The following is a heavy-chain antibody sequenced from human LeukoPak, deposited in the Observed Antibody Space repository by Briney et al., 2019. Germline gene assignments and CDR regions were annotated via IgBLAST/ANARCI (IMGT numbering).Heavy chain of an antibody. CDR2: IIPIFGTA. D-gene: IGHD6-13*01. J-gene: IGHJ4*02. CDR3: VRDVDRRIAAAGTGNFDY. CDR1: GGTFSSYA. V-gene: IGHV1-69*05. Sequence: SVTVSCKASGGTFSSYAISWVRQAPGQGLEWMGGIIPIFGTANYAQKFQGRVTITTDESTSTAYMELSSLRSEDTAVYYCVRDVDRRIAAAGTGNFDYWGQGTLVTVSS.